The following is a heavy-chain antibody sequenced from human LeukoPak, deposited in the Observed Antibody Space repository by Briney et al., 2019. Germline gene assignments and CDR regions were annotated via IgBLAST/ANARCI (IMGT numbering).Heavy chain of an antibody. CDR3: ARGGRIAAAAGSFDY. Sequence: GGSLRLSCAASGFTFSSYHMNWVRQAPGKGLEWVAVISYDGSNKYYADSVKGRFTISRDNSKNTLYLQMNSLRAEDTAVYYCARGGRIAAAAGSFDYWGQGTLVTVSS. J-gene: IGHJ4*02. CDR2: ISYDGSNK. D-gene: IGHD6-13*01. V-gene: IGHV3-30-3*01. CDR1: GFTFSSYH.